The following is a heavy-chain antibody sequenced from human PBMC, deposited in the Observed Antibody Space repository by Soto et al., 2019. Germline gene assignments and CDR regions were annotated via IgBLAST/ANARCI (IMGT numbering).Heavy chain of an antibody. D-gene: IGHD3-3*01. CDR1: GGSISSYY. Sequence: QVQLQESGPGLVKPSETLSLTCTVSGGSISSYYWSWIRQPPGKGLEWIGYIYYSGSTNYNPSLKSRVTLSVDTSKNQFSLKLSSVTAADTAVYYCARGGFGVVMKVPYYYYMDVWGKGTTVTVSS. V-gene: IGHV4-59*01. J-gene: IGHJ6*03. CDR2: IYYSGST. CDR3: ARGGFGVVMKVPYYYYMDV.